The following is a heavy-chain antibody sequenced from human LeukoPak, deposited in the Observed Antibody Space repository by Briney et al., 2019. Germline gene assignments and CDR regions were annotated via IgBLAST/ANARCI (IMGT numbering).Heavy chain of an antibody. J-gene: IGHJ4*02. V-gene: IGHV3-48*03. CDR3: ASSSWYALDY. D-gene: IGHD6-13*01. CDR2: ISSSGSTM. CDR1: GFTFSSYE. Sequence: GGSLRLCCAASGFTFSSYEMNWVRQAAGKGLEWISYISSSGSTMYYADSVKGRFTISRDNAKNSLYLQMNSLRAEDTAIYYCASSSWYALDYWGQGTLVTVSS.